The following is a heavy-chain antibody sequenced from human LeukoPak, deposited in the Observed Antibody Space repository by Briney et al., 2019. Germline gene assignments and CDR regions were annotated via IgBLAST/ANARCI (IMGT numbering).Heavy chain of an antibody. CDR3: AKGHSAHGTGFDG. CDR1: GLTFTRFA. J-gene: IGHJ4*02. CDR2: ISDSGDTT. D-gene: IGHD1-14*01. V-gene: IGHV3-23*01. Sequence: GGSLGLSCAASGLTFTRFAMSWVRQAPGKGLEWVSTISDSGDTTYYADSVKGRFSISRDNLKNTLYVQMNSLRVEDTAVYYCAKGHSAHGTGFDGWGQGTLVTVSS.